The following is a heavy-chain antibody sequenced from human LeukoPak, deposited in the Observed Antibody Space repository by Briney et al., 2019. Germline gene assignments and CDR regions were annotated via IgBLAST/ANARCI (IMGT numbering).Heavy chain of an antibody. CDR3: GSGWSSKWRAFDI. CDR2: INHSGST. V-gene: IGHV4-34*01. CDR1: GGSFSGYY. D-gene: IGHD6-13*01. J-gene: IGHJ3*02. Sequence: SETLSLTCAVYGGSFSGYYWSWIRQPPGKGLEWIGEINHSGSTNYNPSLKSRVTISVDTSKNQFSLKLSSVTAADTAVYYCGSGWSSKWRAFDIWGQGTMVTVSS.